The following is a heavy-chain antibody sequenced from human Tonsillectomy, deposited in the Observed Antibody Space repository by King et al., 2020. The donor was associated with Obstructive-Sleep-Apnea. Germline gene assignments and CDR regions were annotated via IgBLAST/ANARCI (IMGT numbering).Heavy chain of an antibody. CDR2: MSYDGSNK. CDR1: GFTFSSYA. Sequence: HVQLVESGGGVVQPGRSLRLSCAASGFTFSSYAMHWVRQTPGKGLEWVAVMSYDGSNKYYTDSVKGRFSISRDNSKNTLYLQMNSLRAEDTAVYYCARERGAVGFGELLQYYFDYWGQGTLVTVSS. J-gene: IGHJ4*02. V-gene: IGHV3-30*04. D-gene: IGHD3-10*01. CDR3: ARERGAVGFGELLQYYFDY.